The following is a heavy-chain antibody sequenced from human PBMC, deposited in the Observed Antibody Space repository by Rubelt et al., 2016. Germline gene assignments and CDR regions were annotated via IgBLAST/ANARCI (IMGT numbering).Heavy chain of an antibody. D-gene: IGHD3-9*01. Sequence: SYSMNWVRQAPGKGLEWVSSISSSSSYIYYADSVKGRFTISRDNSKNTLYLQMNSLRAEDTAVYYCAKEGLDDILTGAKYYYYYGMDVWGQGTTVTVSS. CDR1: SYS. V-gene: IGHV3-21*04. J-gene: IGHJ6*02. CDR3: AKEGLDDILTGAKYYYYYGMDV. CDR2: ISSSSSYI.